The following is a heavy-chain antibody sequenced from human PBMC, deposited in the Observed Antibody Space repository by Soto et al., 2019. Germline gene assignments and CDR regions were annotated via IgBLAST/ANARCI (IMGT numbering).Heavy chain of an antibody. D-gene: IGHD3-22*01. J-gene: IGHJ4*02. CDR3: ARDSSGQDEYYFDY. CDR1: GYTFTNYD. V-gene: IGHV1-18*01. Sequence: ASVKVSCKASGYTFTNYDINWVRQAPGQGLEWMGWISTYTGNTNYAQKLQGRVTMTTDTSTSTAYMELRSLRSDDTAVYYCARDSSGQDEYYFDYWGQGTLVTVS. CDR2: ISTYTGNT.